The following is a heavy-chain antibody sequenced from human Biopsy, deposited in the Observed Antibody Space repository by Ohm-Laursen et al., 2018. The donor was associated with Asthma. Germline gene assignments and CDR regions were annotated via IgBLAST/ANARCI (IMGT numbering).Heavy chain of an antibody. CDR1: GFVFSQCG. Sequence: SLRLSCSASGFVFSQCGMHWVRQGPGKGLEWVALVSSDGHNKYYEDSVKGRFTISRDNSRNSLYLQINRLTVEDSAVYFCARQSGQEYGDSSGFDIWGQGTKVAVSS. CDR2: VSSDGHNK. J-gene: IGHJ3*02. CDR3: ARQSGQEYGDSSGFDI. D-gene: IGHD3-22*01. V-gene: IGHV3-30*03.